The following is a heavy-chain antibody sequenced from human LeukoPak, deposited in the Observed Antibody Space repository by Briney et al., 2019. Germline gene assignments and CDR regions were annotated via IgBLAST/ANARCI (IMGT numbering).Heavy chain of an antibody. J-gene: IGHJ5*02. D-gene: IGHD3-10*01. Sequence: RASETLSLTCAVSGGSISSSNWWNWVRQPPEKGLEWIGQIYHSGSTNYNPSLKSRVTISVDTSKNQFSLKLSSVTAADTAVYYCARVGGWFGGKRFDPWGQGTLVTVSS. CDR3: ARVGGWFGGKRFDP. CDR2: IYHSGST. CDR1: GGSISSSNW. V-gene: IGHV4-4*02.